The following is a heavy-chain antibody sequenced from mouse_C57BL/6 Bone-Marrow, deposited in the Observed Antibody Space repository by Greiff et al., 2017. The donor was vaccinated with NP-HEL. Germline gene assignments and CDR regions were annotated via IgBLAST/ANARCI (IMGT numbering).Heavy chain of an antibody. CDR1: GYTFTDHI. CDR3: GMRQVYDGYCLVAY. CDR2: IYPVSGDT. V-gene: IGHV1-11*01. Sequence: QVQLQQSGAELASPGASVTLSCKASGYTFTDHIMNWVKQRPGQGLEWIGRIYPVSGDTNYNQKFMGKATFSVDRSSSTAYMVLNSLTSEDPAVYDGGMRQVYDGYCLVAYEGQGTLVTVSA. D-gene: IGHD2-3*01. J-gene: IGHJ3*01.